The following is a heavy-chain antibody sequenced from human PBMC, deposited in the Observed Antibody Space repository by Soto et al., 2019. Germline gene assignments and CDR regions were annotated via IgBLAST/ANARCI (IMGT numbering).Heavy chain of an antibody. CDR1: GFTFSSYA. CDR2: ISGSGGST. D-gene: IGHD2-15*01. V-gene: IGHV3-23*01. CDR3: AKEGGSRPGGYYYGMDV. J-gene: IGHJ6*02. Sequence: GGSLSLSCAASGFTFSSYAMSWVRQAPGKGLEWVSAISGSGGSTYYADSVKGRFTISRDNSKNTLYLQMNSLRAEDTAVYYCAKEGGSRPGGYYYGMDVWGQGTTVTVSS.